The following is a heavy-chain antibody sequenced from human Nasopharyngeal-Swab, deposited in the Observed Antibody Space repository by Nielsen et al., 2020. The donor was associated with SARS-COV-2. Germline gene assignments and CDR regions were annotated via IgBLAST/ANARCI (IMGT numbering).Heavy chain of an antibody. V-gene: IGHV4-59*13. Sequence: SETLSLTCTVSGGSISSYSWSWIRQPPGKGLEWIGCVDSSGSTNYKPSLKSRVTISVDTSKNQFSLNLSSVTAADTAVYYCGRGACSITTCYENVDVWGQGTTVTVSS. CDR3: GRGACSITTCYENVDV. CDR2: VDSSGST. J-gene: IGHJ6*02. CDR1: GGSISSYS. D-gene: IGHD2-2*01.